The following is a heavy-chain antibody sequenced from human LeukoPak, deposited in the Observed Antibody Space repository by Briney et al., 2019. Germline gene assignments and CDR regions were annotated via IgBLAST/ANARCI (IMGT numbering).Heavy chain of an antibody. J-gene: IGHJ4*02. CDR1: GYSISSGYY. V-gene: IGHV4-38-2*02. CDR3: ARDYTMTDDY. D-gene: IGHD3-22*01. CDR2: IYHSGST. Sequence: SETLSLTCAVSGYSISSGYYWGWIRQPPGKGLEWIGSIYHSGSTYYNPSLKSRVTISVDTSKNQFSLKLSSVTAADTVVYYCARDYTMTDDYWGQGTLVTVPS.